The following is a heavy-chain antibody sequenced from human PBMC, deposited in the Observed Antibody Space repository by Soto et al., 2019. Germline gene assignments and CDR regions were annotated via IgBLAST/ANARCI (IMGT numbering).Heavy chain of an antibody. V-gene: IGHV3-9*01. CDR2: ISWNSGSI. CDR1: GFTFDDYA. CDR3: AIERGLVLSFSFDY. J-gene: IGHJ4*02. Sequence: EVQLVESGGGLVQPGRSLRLSCAASGFTFDDYAMHWVRQAPGKGLEWVSGISWNSGSIGYADSVKGRFTISRDNAKNSRYLQMNSLSAENTALYYCAIERGLVLSFSFDYWGQGTLVTVSS. D-gene: IGHD2-8*01.